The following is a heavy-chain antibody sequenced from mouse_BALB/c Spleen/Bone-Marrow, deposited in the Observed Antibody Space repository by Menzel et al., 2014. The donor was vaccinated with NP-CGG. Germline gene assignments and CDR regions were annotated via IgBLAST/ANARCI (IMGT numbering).Heavy chain of an antibody. D-gene: IGHD1-1*01. CDR3: ARPPYYYGSSYYWYFDV. Sequence: VQLQQSGPGLVKPGASVKISCKASGYTFTDYYINWVKQKPGQGLEWIGWIYPGGGNTKYNEKFKGKATLTVDTSSSTAYMQLSSLTSEDTAVYFCARPPYYYGSSYYWYFDVWGAGTTVTVSS. CDR2: IYPGGGNT. CDR1: GYTFTDYY. J-gene: IGHJ1*01. V-gene: IGHV1-84*02.